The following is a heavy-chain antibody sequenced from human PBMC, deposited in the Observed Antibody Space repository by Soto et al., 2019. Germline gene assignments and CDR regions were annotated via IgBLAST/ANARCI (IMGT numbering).Heavy chain of an antibody. CDR1: GGSFSGYY. CDR2: INHSGST. Sequence: PSETLSLTCAVYGGSFSGYYWSWIRQPPGKGLEWIGEINHSGSTNYNPSLKSRVTISVDTSKNQFSLKLSSVTAADTAVYYCARRVLEWLYYYYGMDVWGQGTTVTVSS. J-gene: IGHJ6*02. D-gene: IGHD3-3*01. CDR3: ARRVLEWLYYYYGMDV. V-gene: IGHV4-34*01.